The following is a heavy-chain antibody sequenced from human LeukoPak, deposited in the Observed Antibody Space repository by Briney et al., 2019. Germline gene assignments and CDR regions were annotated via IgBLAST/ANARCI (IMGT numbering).Heavy chain of an antibody. CDR3: AKPTTVTTGLSPYMYY. CDR2: ISGSGGST. D-gene: IGHD4-17*01. V-gene: IGHV3-23*01. J-gene: IGHJ4*02. Sequence: GGSLRLSCAASGFTFSSYAMSWVRQAPGKGLEWVSAISGSGGSTYYADSVKGRFTISRDNSKNTLYLQMNSLRAEDTAVYYCAKPTTVTTGLSPYMYYWGQGTLVTVSS. CDR1: GFTFSSYA.